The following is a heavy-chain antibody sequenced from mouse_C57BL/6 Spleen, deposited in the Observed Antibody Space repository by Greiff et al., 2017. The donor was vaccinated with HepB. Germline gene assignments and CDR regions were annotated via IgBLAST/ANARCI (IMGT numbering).Heavy chain of an antibody. CDR2: ISDGGSYT. J-gene: IGHJ2*01. CDR1: GFTFSSYA. D-gene: IGHD1-1*01. V-gene: IGHV5-4*01. Sequence: EVQGVESGGGLVKPGGSLKLSCAASGFTFSSYAMSWVRQTPEKRLEWVATISDGGSYTYYPDNVKGRFTISRDNAKNNLYLQMSHLKSEDTAMYYCARGRAITTVYYFDYWGQGTTLTVSS. CDR3: ARGRAITTVYYFDY.